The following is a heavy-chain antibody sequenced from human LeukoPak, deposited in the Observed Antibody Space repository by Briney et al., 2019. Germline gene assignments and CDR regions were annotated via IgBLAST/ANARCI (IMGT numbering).Heavy chain of an antibody. J-gene: IGHJ4*02. D-gene: IGHD2-21*02. CDR2: ISYDGSNK. CDR3: ARLQGPYCGGDCYSPGTRSDY. CDR1: GFTFSSFA. V-gene: IGHV3-30-3*01. Sequence: GGSLRLSCAASGFTFSSFAMHWVRQAPGKGLEWVAVISYDGSNKYYADSVKGRFTFSRDNSKNTLYLQMNSLRAEDTAVYYCARLQGPYCGGDCYSPGTRSDYWGQGTLVTVSS.